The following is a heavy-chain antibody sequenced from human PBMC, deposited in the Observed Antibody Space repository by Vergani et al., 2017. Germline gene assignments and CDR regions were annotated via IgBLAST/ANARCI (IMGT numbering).Heavy chain of an antibody. CDR3: ARDAYCSGGSCYSTPNWYFDL. CDR1: GGTFSSYA. J-gene: IGHJ2*01. V-gene: IGHV1-69*06. CDR2: IIPIFGTA. Sequence: QVQLVQSGAEVKKPGSSVKVSCKASGGTFSSYAISWVRQAPGQGLEWMGGIIPIFGTANYAQKFQGRVTITADKSTSTAYMELSSLRSEDTAVYYCARDAYCSGGSCYSTPNWYFDLWGRGTLVTVSS. D-gene: IGHD2-15*01.